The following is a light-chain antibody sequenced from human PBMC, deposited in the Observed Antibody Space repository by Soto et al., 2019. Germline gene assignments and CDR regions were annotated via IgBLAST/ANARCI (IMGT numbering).Light chain of an antibody. CDR2: SNN. Sequence: QSVLTQPPSASGTPGQRVTISCSGRSSNIGSNTVNWYQQLPGTAPKLLIYSNNQRPSGVPDRFSGSKSGTSASLAISGLQSEDEADYYCAAWDDSLNGLYVFGTGTKLTVL. V-gene: IGLV1-44*01. J-gene: IGLJ1*01. CDR1: SSNIGSNT. CDR3: AAWDDSLNGLYV.